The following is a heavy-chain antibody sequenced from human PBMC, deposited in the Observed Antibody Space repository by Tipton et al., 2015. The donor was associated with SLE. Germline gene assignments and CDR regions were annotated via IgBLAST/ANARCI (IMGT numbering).Heavy chain of an antibody. V-gene: IGHV3-11*01. J-gene: IGHJ6*03. CDR1: GFTFSDYY. D-gene: IGHD2-15*01. CDR3: AREGPSWYFYYYMDV. Sequence: SLRLSCAASGFTFSDYYMSWIRQAPGKGLEWVSYISFSFSGSTIYYADSVKGRFTISRDNAKNSLYLQMHSLRAEDTAVYYCAREGPSWYFYYYMDVWGKGTTVTVSS. CDR2: ISFSFSGSTI.